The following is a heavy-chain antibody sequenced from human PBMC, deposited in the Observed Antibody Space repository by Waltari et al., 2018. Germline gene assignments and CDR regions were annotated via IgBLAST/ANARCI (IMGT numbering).Heavy chain of an antibody. V-gene: IGHV3-53*01. CDR2: IYSGGST. CDR3: ARAPGITYLPGGMDV. J-gene: IGHJ6*02. Sequence: EVQLVESGGGLIQPGGSLRLSCAASGFTVSSNYMSWVRQAPGKGLEWVAVIYSGGSTYYADSVKCRFTISRDNSKNTLYLKMNSRRAEDTAVYYCARAPGITYLPGGMDVWGQGTTVTVSS. D-gene: IGHD3-10*01. CDR1: GFTVSSNY.